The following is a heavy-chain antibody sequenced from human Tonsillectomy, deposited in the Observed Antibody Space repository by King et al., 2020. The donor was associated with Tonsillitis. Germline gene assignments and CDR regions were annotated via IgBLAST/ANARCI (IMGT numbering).Heavy chain of an antibody. J-gene: IGHJ4*02. Sequence: VQLQESGPGLVKPSETLSLTCTVSGGSVSSYYWSWIRQSPGMGLEWIGCIYHSGSAMYNPSLKNRVTISIDTSKNQFSLRLRSVSAADTALYFCARTLGLTFCGGDCYPPPLFDYWGQGALVTVSS. CDR2: IYHSGSA. V-gene: IGHV4-59*02. D-gene: IGHD2-21*02. CDR3: ARTLGLTFCGGDCYPPPLFDY. CDR1: GGSVSSYY.